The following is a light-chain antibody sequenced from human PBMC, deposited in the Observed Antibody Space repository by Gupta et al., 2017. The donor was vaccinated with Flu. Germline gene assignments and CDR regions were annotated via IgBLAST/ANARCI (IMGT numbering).Light chain of an antibody. CDR3: MQGSRWPWA. J-gene: IGKJ1*01. CDR1: QSLVYSDGNTY. V-gene: IGKV2-30*01. Sequence: ISSRSSQSLVYSDGNTYLHWFQQRPGQSPRLLSYQVSNRESGVPDRFSGSGSGTDFTLKISRVEAEDVGVYYCMQGSRWPWAFGQGTKVEIK. CDR2: QVS.